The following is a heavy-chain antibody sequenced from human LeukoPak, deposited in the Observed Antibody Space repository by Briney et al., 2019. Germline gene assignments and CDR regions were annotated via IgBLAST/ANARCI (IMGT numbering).Heavy chain of an antibody. D-gene: IGHD4-17*01. Sequence: SETLSLTCTVSGGSISSSSYYWGWIRQPPGKGLEWIGSIYYSGSTYYNPSLKSRVTISVDTSKNQFSLKLSSVTAADTAVYYCAGEPYGDKTSDYWGQGTLVTVSS. V-gene: IGHV4-39*07. CDR1: GGSISSSSYY. J-gene: IGHJ4*02. CDR2: IYYSGST. CDR3: AGEPYGDKTSDY.